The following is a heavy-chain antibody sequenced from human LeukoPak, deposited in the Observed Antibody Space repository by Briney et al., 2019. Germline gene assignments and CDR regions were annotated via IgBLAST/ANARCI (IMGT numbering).Heavy chain of an antibody. CDR1: GGSIRSYY. CDR3: ARDGYTASYYSLDY. J-gene: IGHJ4*02. D-gene: IGHD1-26*01. CDR2: IYTTGTT. V-gene: IGHV4-4*07. Sequence: PSETLSLTCTVSGGSIRSYYWSWIRQPAGKGLESIGRIYTTGTTNYNPSLKSRVTMSVDVSKNQFSLRLSSVTAADSAVYYCARDGYTASYYSLDYWGQGSQVSVSS.